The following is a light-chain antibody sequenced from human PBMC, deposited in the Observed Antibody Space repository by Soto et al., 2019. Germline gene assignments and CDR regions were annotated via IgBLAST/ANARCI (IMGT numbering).Light chain of an antibody. CDR2: EGI. J-gene: IGLJ1*01. CDR3: YSYVGATTYV. Sequence: QSVLTQPASVSGSPGQSITISCTGTSNTIGGYNVVSWYQQHPGTAPKVIIYEGIKRPSGVSNRFSGSISGSTASLTISGLQAEDEADYYCYSYVGATTYVFGTGTKVTVL. CDR1: SNTIGGYNV. V-gene: IGLV2-23*01.